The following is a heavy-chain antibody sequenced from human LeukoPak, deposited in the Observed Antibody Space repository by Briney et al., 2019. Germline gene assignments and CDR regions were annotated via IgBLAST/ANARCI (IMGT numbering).Heavy chain of an antibody. Sequence: PGRSLRLSCAASGFTFSSYGMHWVRQAPGKGLEWVAVISYDGSNKYYADSVKGRFTISRDNSKNTLYLQMNSLRAEDTAVYYCAGFDYYGSESYYNHFDSWGQGTLVTVSS. CDR1: GFTFSSYG. CDR2: ISYDGSNK. V-gene: IGHV3-30*03. CDR3: AGFDYYGSESYYNHFDS. J-gene: IGHJ4*02. D-gene: IGHD3-10*01.